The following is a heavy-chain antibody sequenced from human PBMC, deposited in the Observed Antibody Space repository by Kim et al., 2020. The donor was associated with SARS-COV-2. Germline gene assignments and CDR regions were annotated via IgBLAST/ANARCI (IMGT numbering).Heavy chain of an antibody. CDR2: ISGSSVGT. CDR3: AKDIVVVVAAISPPL. CDR1: GFTFSSYA. V-gene: IGHV3-23*01. D-gene: IGHD2-15*01. Sequence: GGSLRLSCAASGFTFSSYAMSWVRQAPGKGLEWVSGISGSSVGTYYADSVKGRFTISRDNSKNTLYLQMNSLRAEDTAVYYCAKDIVVVVAAISPPLWGQGTLVTVSS. J-gene: IGHJ4*02.